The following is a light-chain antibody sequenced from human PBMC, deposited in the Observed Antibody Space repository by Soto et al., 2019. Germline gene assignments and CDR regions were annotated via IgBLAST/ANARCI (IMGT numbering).Light chain of an antibody. J-gene: IGLJ1*01. V-gene: IGLV2-8*01. Sequence: QSALTQPPSTSGSPGQSVTISCTGTSSDVGGYKYVSWYQQHPGKAPKLMIFEVNKRPSGVPDRFSGSKSGNTASLTVSGLQAEDEADYYCSSYAGINNLGVLGNGTKLTVL. CDR1: SSDVGGYKY. CDR2: EVN. CDR3: SSYAGINNLGV.